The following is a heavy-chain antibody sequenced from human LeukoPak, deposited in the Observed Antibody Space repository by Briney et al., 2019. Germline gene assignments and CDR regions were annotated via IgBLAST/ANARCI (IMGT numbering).Heavy chain of an antibody. CDR2: IKQDGSEK. J-gene: IGHJ4*02. CDR1: GFSLSSYW. D-gene: IGHD2-21*02. Sequence: GGSLRLSCAASGFSLSSYWMTWVRQAPGKGLEWVANIKQDGSEKNYVDSVKGRFTISRDNAKNSLYLQMNSLRADDTAVYYCARDCGGDCYSHYFDYWGQGTLVTVSS. CDR3: ARDCGGDCYSHYFDY. V-gene: IGHV3-7*01.